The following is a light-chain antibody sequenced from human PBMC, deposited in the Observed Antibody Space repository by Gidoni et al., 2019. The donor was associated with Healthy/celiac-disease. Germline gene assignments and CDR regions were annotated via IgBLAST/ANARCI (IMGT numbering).Light chain of an antibody. CDR1: SSDVGGYNY. CDR2: DVS. J-gene: IGLJ3*02. CDR3: SSYTSSSPWV. Sequence: QSALTQPDTVSGSPGQSITISCTGTSSDVGGYNYVSWYQQHPGKAPKLMIYDVSNRPSGVSNRFAGSKSGNTASLTISGLHAEDEADYYCSSYTSSSPWVFGGWTKLTVL. V-gene: IGLV2-14*03.